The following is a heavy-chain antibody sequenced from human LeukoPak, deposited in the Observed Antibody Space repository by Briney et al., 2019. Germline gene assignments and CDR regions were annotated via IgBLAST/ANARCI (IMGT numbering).Heavy chain of an antibody. D-gene: IGHD3-22*01. J-gene: IGHJ4*02. CDR1: GFTFSSYS. Sequence: GGSLSLSCAASGFTFSSYSMNWVRQAPAKGLEWVSSIISSSSYIYYTDSVKGRFTISRDNAKNSLYLQMNSLRAEDTAVYYCARARSYDSSGYYGYWGQGTLVTVSS. V-gene: IGHV3-21*01. CDR2: IISSSSYI. CDR3: ARARSYDSSGYYGY.